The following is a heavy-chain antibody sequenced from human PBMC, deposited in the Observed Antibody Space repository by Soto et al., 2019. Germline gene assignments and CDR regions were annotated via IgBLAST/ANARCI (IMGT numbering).Heavy chain of an antibody. V-gene: IGHV3-23*01. D-gene: IGHD6-19*01. J-gene: IGHJ4*02. CDR2: IAGSGTVT. CDR1: GFTFSACA. CDR3: VKHKAGSNKPFDY. Sequence: GGSLRLSCAASGFTFSACAMSWVRQAPGMGPEWASVIAGSGTVTFNADSVKGRFTISRDNSKNTVYLQMSSLRADDTALYFCVKHKAGSNKPFDYWGQGTLVTVSS.